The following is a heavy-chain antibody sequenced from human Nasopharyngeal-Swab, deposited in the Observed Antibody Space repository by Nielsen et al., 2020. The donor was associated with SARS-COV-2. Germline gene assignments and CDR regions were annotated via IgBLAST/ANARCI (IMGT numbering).Heavy chain of an antibody. CDR1: GFTFSSYS. J-gene: IGHJ4*02. Sequence: GGSLRLSCAASGFTFSSYSMNWVRQAPGKGLEWVSSISSSSSYIYYADSVKGRFTISRDNAKNSLYLQMNSLRAEDTAVYYCARDLQGEMANGGYWGQGTLVTVSS. D-gene: IGHD5-24*01. CDR3: ARDLQGEMANGGY. CDR2: ISSSSSYI. V-gene: IGHV3-21*01.